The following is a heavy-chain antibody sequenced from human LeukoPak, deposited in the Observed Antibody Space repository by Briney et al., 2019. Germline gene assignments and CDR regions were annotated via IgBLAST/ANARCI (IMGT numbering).Heavy chain of an antibody. J-gene: IGHJ4*02. CDR3: AREAYGDYDYIDY. Sequence: GGTLRLSCAASGFTFSSYGMSWVRQAPGKGLEWVSAISGSGGSTYYADSVKGRFTISRDNSKNTLYLQMNSLRAEDTAVYYCAREAYGDYDYIDYWGQGTLVTVSS. V-gene: IGHV3-23*01. CDR1: GFTFSSYG. D-gene: IGHD4-17*01. CDR2: ISGSGGST.